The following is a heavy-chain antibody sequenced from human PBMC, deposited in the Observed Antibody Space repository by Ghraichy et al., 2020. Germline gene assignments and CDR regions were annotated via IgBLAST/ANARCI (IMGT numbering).Heavy chain of an antibody. CDR1: GFTFSSYA. Sequence: GGSLRLSCAASGFTFSSYAMHWVRQAPGKGLEWVAVISYDGSNKYYADSVKGRFTISRDNSKNTLYRQMNSLRAEDTAVYYCARDQDIVVVPAASRFDYWGQGTLVTVSS. CDR3: ARDQDIVVVPAASRFDY. D-gene: IGHD2-2*01. CDR2: ISYDGSNK. J-gene: IGHJ4*02. V-gene: IGHV3-30-3*01.